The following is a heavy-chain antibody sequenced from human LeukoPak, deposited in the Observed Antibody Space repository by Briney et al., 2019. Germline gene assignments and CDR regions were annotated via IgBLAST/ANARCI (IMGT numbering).Heavy chain of an antibody. CDR1: GYTFTAYY. V-gene: IGHV1-2*02. D-gene: IGHD6-19*01. CDR3: ARVSVAGFFWFAP. Sequence: ASVKVSCKAAGYTFTAYYMHWVRQAPGQGLECMGWINPNSGGTNYAQKFQGRVTMARDTSISTAYMEMGRLRSDDTSVYYCARVSVAGFFWFAPWGQGTLVSVSS. CDR2: INPNSGGT. J-gene: IGHJ5*02.